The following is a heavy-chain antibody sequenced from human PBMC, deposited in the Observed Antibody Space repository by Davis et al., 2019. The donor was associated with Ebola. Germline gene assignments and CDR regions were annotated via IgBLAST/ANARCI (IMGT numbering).Heavy chain of an antibody. CDR3: AKLRSHDYTDSSEDFYLDL. CDR2: ISSDGSRE. D-gene: IGHD3-16*01. Sequence: GESLKISCVASGFTFTTSTMHWVRQAPGKGLEWVALISSDGSREYYADSVEGRFTISKDNSGNTLYLHMNALTAEDTALYYCAKLRSHDYTDSSEDFYLDLWGRGTLVTVSS. J-gene: IGHJ2*01. CDR1: GFTFTTST. V-gene: IGHV3-30*18.